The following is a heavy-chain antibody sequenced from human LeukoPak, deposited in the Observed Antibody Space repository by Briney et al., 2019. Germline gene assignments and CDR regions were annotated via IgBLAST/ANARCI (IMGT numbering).Heavy chain of an antibody. CDR3: TIDGLGI. CDR2: IKSKPDGGTT. CDR1: GFTFSNAW. D-gene: IGHD5-12*01. Sequence: GGSLRLSCAASGFTFSNAWMSWVRQAPGKGLEWVGRIKSKPDGGTTDYAAPVKGRFTISRDDSKNTLYLQMNSLKTEDTAVYYCTIDGLGIWGQGTLVTVSS. V-gene: IGHV3-15*01. J-gene: IGHJ4*02.